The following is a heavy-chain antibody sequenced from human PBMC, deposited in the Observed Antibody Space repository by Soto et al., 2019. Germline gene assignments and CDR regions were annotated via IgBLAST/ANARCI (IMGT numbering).Heavy chain of an antibody. CDR2: IWYDGSNK. CDR1: GFTFSSYG. J-gene: IGHJ6*02. D-gene: IGHD1-1*01. V-gene: IGHV3-33*01. Sequence: PGGSLRLSCAASGFTFSSYGMHWVRQAPGKGLEWVAVIWYDGSNKYYADSVKGRFTTSRDNSKNTLYLQMNSLRAEDTAVYYCARDPGIGLERVRDYYGMDVWGQGTTVTVS. CDR3: ARDPGIGLERVRDYYGMDV.